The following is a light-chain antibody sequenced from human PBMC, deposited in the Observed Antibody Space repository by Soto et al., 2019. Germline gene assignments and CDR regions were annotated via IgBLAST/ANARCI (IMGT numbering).Light chain of an antibody. Sequence: QSVLTQPPSASGTPGQWVTISCSGSSSNIGSNTVHWYQQLPGTAPRLLIYNNHQRPSGVPDRLSASKSGTSASLALTEVQSEDEADYHCASWDDSLNAWVFGGGTKLTVL. V-gene: IGLV1-44*01. CDR2: NNH. CDR3: ASWDDSLNAWV. J-gene: IGLJ3*02. CDR1: SSNIGSNT.